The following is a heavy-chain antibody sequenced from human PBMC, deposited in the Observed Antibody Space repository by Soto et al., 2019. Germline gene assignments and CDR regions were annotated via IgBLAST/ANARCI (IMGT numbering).Heavy chain of an antibody. V-gene: IGHV3-66*01. Sequence: GSLRLSCAASGFTVSSNYMSWVRQAPGKGLEWVSVIYSGGSTYYADSVKGRFTISRDNSKNTLYLQMNSLRAEDTAVYYCAAKYYDFWSGYYSGMDVWGKGTTVTVSS. CDR3: AAKYYDFWSGYYSGMDV. J-gene: IGHJ6*03. D-gene: IGHD3-3*01. CDR1: GFTVSSNY. CDR2: IYSGGST.